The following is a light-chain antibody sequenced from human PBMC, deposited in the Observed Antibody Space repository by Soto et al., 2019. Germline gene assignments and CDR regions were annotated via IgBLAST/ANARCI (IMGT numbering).Light chain of an antibody. CDR3: SSYTSSRGV. Sequence: QSVLTQPASVSGSPGQSITISCTGTSSDVGGYNYVSWYQRHPGKAPKLMIYDVSNRPSGVSNRFSGSKSGNTASLTISGLQAEDEADYYCSSYTSSRGVFGGGTQLTVL. CDR1: SSDVGGYNY. J-gene: IGLJ2*01. CDR2: DVS. V-gene: IGLV2-14*01.